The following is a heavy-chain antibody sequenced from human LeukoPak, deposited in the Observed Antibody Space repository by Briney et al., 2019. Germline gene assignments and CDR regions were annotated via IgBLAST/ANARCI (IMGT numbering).Heavy chain of an antibody. CDR2: INPSGGST. CDR1: GYTFTSYY. D-gene: IGHD1-26*01. CDR3: ARTLVGATTGTFDY. J-gene: IGHJ4*02. V-gene: IGHV1-46*01. Sequence: ASVKVSCKASGYTFTSYYMHWVRQAPGQGLEWMGIINPSGGSTSYAQKLQGRVTMATDTSTSTAYMELRSLRSDDTAVYYCARTLVGATTGTFDYWGQGTLVTVSS.